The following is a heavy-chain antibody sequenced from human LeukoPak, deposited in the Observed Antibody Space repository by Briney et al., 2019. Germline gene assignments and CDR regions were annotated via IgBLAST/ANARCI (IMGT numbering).Heavy chain of an antibody. J-gene: IGHJ4*02. D-gene: IGHD6-19*01. CDR2: IQRDGSEK. Sequence: PGGSLRLSCAVSGFTFSNYWMNWVRQAPGKGLEWVASIQRDGSEKYYVESVKGRFTISRDNAKNSLYLQMNSLRAEDTAVYYCARQGYSCGKWGQGTLVTVSS. V-gene: IGHV3-7*01. CDR3: ARQGYSCGK. CDR1: GFTFSNYW.